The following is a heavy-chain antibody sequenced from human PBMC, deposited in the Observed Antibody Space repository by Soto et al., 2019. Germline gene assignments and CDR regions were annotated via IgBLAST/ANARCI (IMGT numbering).Heavy chain of an antibody. CDR3: AKVRYCSGGSCYFDY. D-gene: IGHD2-15*01. V-gene: IGHV3-23*01. CDR1: GFTFSNYA. CDR2: ISGSGGST. Sequence: GGSLRLSCAASGFTFSNYAMSWVRQAPGKGLEWVSTISGSGGSTYYADSVKGRFTISRDNSKNTLYLQMNSLRAEDTAVYYCAKVRYCSGGSCYFDYWGQGTLVTVSS. J-gene: IGHJ4*02.